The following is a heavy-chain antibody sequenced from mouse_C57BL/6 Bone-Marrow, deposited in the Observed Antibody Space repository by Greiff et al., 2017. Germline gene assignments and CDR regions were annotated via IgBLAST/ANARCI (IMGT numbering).Heavy chain of an antibody. D-gene: IGHD5-1*01. CDR3: ARSSTFFYYFDY. CDR1: GYTFTTYP. Sequence: QVQLKESGAGLVKPGASLKMSCKASGYTFTTYPIEWMTQNHGKSLEWIGNFHPYNDDTNYNEKFKGKATLTVEKSSNTVYLELSRLTSDDSAVYYCARSSTFFYYFDYWGQGTTLTVSS. J-gene: IGHJ2*01. CDR2: FHPYNDDT. V-gene: IGHV1-47*01.